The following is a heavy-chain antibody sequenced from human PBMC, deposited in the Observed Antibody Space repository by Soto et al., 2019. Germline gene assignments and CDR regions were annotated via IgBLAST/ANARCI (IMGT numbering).Heavy chain of an antibody. CDR1: GYSFSSYW. D-gene: IGHD5-12*01. Sequence: PGESLKISCKGSGYSFSSYWIAWVRQMPGKGLEWMGIIYPGDSDTRYSPSFQGQVIISADKSATTAYLQWSSLKPSDTAMYYCARADSGYVGYFDYWGKGTLVTVSS. CDR2: IYPGDSDT. V-gene: IGHV5-51*01. CDR3: ARADSGYVGYFDY. J-gene: IGHJ4*02.